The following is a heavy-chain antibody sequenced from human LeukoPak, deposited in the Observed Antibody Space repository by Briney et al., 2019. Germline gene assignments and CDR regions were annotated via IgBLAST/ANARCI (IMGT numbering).Heavy chain of an antibody. CDR3: ARVGVVWFGELLYDY. CDR2: INHSGST. CDR1: GGSFSGYY. D-gene: IGHD3-10*01. J-gene: IGHJ4*02. V-gene: IGHV4-34*01. Sequence: SETLSLTCAVYGGSFSGYYWSWIRQPPGKGLEWIGEINHSGSTNYNPSLKSRVTISVDTSKNQFSLKLSSVTAADTAVYYCARVGVVWFGELLYDYWGQGTLVTVSS.